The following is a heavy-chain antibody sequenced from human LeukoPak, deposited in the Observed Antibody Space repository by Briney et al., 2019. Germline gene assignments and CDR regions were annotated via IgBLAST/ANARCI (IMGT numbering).Heavy chain of an antibody. CDR2: IYHSGST. D-gene: IGHD2-15*01. CDR1: GGSISSSNW. V-gene: IGHV4-4*02. J-gene: IGHJ5*02. Sequence: SETLSLTCAVSGGSISSSNWWSWVRQPPGKGLEWIGEIYHSGSTNYNPSLKSRVTISVDTSKNQFSLKLSSVTAADTAVYYCARSHSVVAAPRSWFDPWGQGTLVTVSS. CDR3: ARSHSVVAAPRSWFDP.